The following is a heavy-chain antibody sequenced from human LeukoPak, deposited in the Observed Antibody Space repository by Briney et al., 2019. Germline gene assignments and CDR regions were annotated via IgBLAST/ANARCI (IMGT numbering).Heavy chain of an antibody. Sequence: GGSLRLSCAASGFTFSSYEMNWVRQAPGKGLEWVSYISTSGSSIYYADSVRGRFTISRDNAKISLYLQMNSLRAEDTAVYYCARIGSSSWFVLDYWGQGTLVTVSS. V-gene: IGHV3-48*03. J-gene: IGHJ4*02. CDR2: ISTSGSSI. CDR3: ARIGSSSWFVLDY. D-gene: IGHD6-13*01. CDR1: GFTFSSYE.